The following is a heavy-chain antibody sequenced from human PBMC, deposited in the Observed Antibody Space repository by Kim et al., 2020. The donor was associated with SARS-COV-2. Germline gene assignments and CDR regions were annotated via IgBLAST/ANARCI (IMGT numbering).Heavy chain of an antibody. J-gene: IGHJ4*02. Sequence: NPALKSRVTSSVDTSKNQFSLKLSSVTAADTAVYYCASVQVSGSGYYDYWGQGTLVTVSS. CDR3: ASVQVSGSGYYDY. D-gene: IGHD3-22*01. V-gene: IGHV4-39*07.